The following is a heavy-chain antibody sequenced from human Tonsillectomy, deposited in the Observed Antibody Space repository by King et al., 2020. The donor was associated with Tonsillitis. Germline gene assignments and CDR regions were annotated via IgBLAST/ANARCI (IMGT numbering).Heavy chain of an antibody. J-gene: IGHJ4*02. CDR3: ARHPRGDFWSGYYGA. V-gene: IGHV5-10-1*01. CDR2: IDPSDSYT. D-gene: IGHD3-3*01. Sequence: QLVQSGAEVKKPGDSLWISCKDSGYSFTSYWISWVRQMPGKGLEWMGRIDPSDSYTNYSPSFQGHVTISADKSISTAYLQWSSLKASDTAMYYCARHPRGDFWSGYYGAWGQGTLVTVSS. CDR1: GYSFTSYW.